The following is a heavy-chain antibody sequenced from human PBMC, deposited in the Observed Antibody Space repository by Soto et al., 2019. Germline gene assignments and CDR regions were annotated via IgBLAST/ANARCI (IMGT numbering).Heavy chain of an antibody. J-gene: IGHJ4*02. D-gene: IGHD2-21*02. CDR3: AKAARDCGGDCYSSYFVS. V-gene: IGHV3-23*01. CDR2: ITGNAANT. CDR1: RFTFGGYA. Sequence: PGGSLRLSCSASRFTFGGYAMSWVRQAPGKGLEWVSGITGNAANTVYADSVKGRFTISRDNSKNALYLQLNSLRAEDTAVYFCAKAARDCGGDCYSSYFVSWGQGALVTVSS.